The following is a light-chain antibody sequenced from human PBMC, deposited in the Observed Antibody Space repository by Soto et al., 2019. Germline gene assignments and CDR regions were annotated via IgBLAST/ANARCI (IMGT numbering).Light chain of an antibody. V-gene: IGLV2-14*01. CDR1: SSDVNDYNY. CDR3: SSFTTSNTRNWV. Sequence: QSALTQPASVSGSPGQSITISCTGTSSDVNDYNYVSWYQHHPGRAPKLMIYEVSNRPSGISNRFSGSKSGNTASLTISGLQAEDEADYYCSSFTTSNTRNWVFGGGTKLTVL. J-gene: IGLJ3*02. CDR2: EVS.